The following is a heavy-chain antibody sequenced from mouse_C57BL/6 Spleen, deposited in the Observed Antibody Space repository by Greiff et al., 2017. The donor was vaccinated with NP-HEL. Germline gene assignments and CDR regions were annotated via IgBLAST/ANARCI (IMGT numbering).Heavy chain of an antibody. J-gene: IGHJ4*01. CDR1: GYSFTGYF. Sequence: EVQLQQSGPELVKPGDSVKISCKASGYSFTGYFMNWVMQSHGKSLEWIGRINPYNGDTFYNQKFKGKATLTVDKSSSTAHMELRSLTSEDSAVYYCARWGGNYGYYAMDYWGQGTSVTVSS. CDR2: INPYNGDT. CDR3: ARWGGNYGYYAMDY. V-gene: IGHV1-20*01. D-gene: IGHD2-1*01.